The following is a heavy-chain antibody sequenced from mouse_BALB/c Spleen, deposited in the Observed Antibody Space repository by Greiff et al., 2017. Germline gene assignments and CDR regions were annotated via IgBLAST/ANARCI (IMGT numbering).Heavy chain of an antibody. CDR3: ASGRTARATTLYYAMDY. CDR2: ILPGSGST. J-gene: IGHJ4*01. Sequence: VQLQQSGAELMKPGASVKISCKATGYTFSSYWIEWVKQRPGHGLEWIGEILPGSGSTNYNEKFKGKATFTADTSSNTAYMQLSSLTSEDSAVYYCASGRTARATTLYYAMDYWGQGTSVTVSS. D-gene: IGHD3-2*01. CDR1: GYTFSSYW. V-gene: IGHV1-9*01.